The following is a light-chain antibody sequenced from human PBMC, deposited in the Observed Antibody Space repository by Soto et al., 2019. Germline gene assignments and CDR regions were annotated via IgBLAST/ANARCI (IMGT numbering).Light chain of an antibody. CDR3: QQHANWPPLT. CDR1: QTVYTD. Sequence: EIFLTQSPATLSLSPGQRAVLSCRASQTVYTDLAWYQHKPGQAPRLLIYDASKRATDIPARFSGSGSGTDFTLTISSLEPEDFAVYYCQQHANWPPLTFGGGTKVEI. CDR2: DAS. V-gene: IGKV3-11*01. J-gene: IGKJ4*01.